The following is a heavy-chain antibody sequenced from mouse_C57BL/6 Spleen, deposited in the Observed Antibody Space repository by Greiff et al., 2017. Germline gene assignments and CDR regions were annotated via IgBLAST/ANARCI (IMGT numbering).Heavy chain of an antibody. J-gene: IGHJ1*03. D-gene: IGHD1-1*01. Sequence: QVTLKVSGPGILQSSQTLSLSCSFSGFSLSTSGMGVSWLRQPSGKGLEWLAHTYWDDDKRYNPSLKSRLTISKDTSSNQVFLKITSVDTADTATYYCAVYYGSSHWYFDVWGTGTTVTVSS. CDR3: AVYYGSSHWYFDV. CDR1: GFSLSTSGMG. V-gene: IGHV8-12*01. CDR2: TYWDDDK.